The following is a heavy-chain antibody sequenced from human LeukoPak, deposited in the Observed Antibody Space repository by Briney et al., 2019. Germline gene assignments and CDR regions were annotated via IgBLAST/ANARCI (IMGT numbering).Heavy chain of an antibody. V-gene: IGHV1-69*05. Sequence: ASVKVSCKASRGTFSSYAICWVRQAPGQGLEWMGGIIPIFGTANYAQKFQGRVTITRNTSISTAYMELSSLRSEDTAVYYCARFLPQKWELPGNWFDPWGQGTLVTVSS. J-gene: IGHJ5*02. D-gene: IGHD1-26*01. CDR3: ARFLPQKWELPGNWFDP. CDR1: RGTFSSYA. CDR2: IIPIFGTA.